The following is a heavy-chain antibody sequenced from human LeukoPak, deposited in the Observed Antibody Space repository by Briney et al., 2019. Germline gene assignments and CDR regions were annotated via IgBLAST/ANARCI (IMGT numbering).Heavy chain of an antibody. CDR2: INWNGGST. D-gene: IGHD3-10*01. J-gene: IGHJ4*02. Sequence: VGSLRLSCAASGFTFDDYGMSWVRQAPGKGLEWVSGINWNGGSTGYANSVKGRFTISRDNAKNSLYLQMNSLRAEDTALYYCARGARGVSGYYFDYWGQGTLVTVSS. CDR3: ARGARGVSGYYFDY. CDR1: GFTFDDYG. V-gene: IGHV3-20*04.